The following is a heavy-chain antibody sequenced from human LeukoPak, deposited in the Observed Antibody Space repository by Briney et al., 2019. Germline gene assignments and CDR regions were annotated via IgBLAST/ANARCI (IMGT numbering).Heavy chain of an antibody. CDR3: ARAGADGVY. V-gene: IGHV3-21*01. Sequence: PGGSLRLSCAASGFTFSSYSMNWVRQAPGKGLEWVSSIGSSSSYIYYADSVKGRFTISRDNAKNSLYLQMNSLRAEDTAVYYCARAGADGVYWGQGTLVTVSS. CDR1: GFTFSSYS. CDR2: IGSSSSYI. J-gene: IGHJ4*02. D-gene: IGHD4-17*01.